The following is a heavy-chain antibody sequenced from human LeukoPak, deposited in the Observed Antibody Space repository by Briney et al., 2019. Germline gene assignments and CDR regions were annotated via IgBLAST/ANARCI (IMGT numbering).Heavy chain of an antibody. CDR2: ISGSGGST. Sequence: GGSLRLSCAASGFTFSSYAMSWVRQAPGKGLEWVSAISGSGGSTYYADSVKGQFTISRDNSKNTLYLQMNSLRAEDTAVYYCAKGTYYYDSSGYYYSNYFDYWGQGTLVTVSS. CDR3: AKGTYYYDSSGYYYSNYFDY. J-gene: IGHJ4*02. CDR1: GFTFSSYA. V-gene: IGHV3-23*01. D-gene: IGHD3-22*01.